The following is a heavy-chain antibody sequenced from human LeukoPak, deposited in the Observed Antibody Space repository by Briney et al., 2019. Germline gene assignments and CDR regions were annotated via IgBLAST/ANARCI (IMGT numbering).Heavy chain of an antibody. CDR1: GYTFTGYY. V-gene: IGHV1-18*04. CDR2: ISAYNGNT. J-gene: IGHJ3*02. CDR3: ATVPWGYGAINDAFDI. D-gene: IGHD4-17*01. Sequence: GASVKVSCKASGYTFTGYYMHWVRQAPGQGLEWMVWISAYNGNTNYAQKLQGRVTMTTDTSTSTAYMELRSLRSDDTAVYYCATVPWGYGAINDAFDIWGQGTMVTVSS.